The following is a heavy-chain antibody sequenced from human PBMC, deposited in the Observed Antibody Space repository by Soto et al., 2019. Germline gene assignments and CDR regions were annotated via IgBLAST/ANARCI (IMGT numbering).Heavy chain of an antibody. CDR1: GFTFDDYA. V-gene: IGHV3-9*03. J-gene: IGHJ6*02. CDR2: ISWNSGSI. CDR3: AKDNAPYTICGVLDV. Sequence: EVQLVESGGGLVQPGRSLRLSCAASGFTFDDYAMHLVRHAPGKGLEWVSGISWNSGSIGYADSVKGRFTISRDNAKNSLDLQMNSLRDEEMALYYCAKDNAPYTICGVLDVWGQGTTVTVSS. D-gene: IGHD3-3*01.